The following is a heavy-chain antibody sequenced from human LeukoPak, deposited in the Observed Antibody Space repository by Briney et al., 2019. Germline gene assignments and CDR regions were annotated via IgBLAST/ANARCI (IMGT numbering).Heavy chain of an antibody. CDR3: AKDMYYDSSGPVFDY. CDR1: GFTFSNYG. D-gene: IGHD3-22*01. V-gene: IGHV3-23*01. Sequence: GGSLRLSCAASGFTFSNYGMSWVRQAPGKGLEWVSTIGGSGGNTYYADSVKGRFTISRDTSKNTLYLQMNSPRAEDTAVYYCAKDMYYDSSGPVFDYWGQGTLVTVSS. J-gene: IGHJ4*02. CDR2: IGGSGGNT.